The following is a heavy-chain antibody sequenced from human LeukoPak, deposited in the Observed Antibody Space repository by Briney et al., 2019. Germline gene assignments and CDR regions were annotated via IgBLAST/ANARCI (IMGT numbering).Heavy chain of an antibody. Sequence: ASVTVSCKASGYTFTNYYLHWVRQAPGRGLEWMGIINPGGGSTSYAQKFQGRVTMTRDTSTTSLYMELSSLRFEDTAVYYCARASDSGSGGPHYFDYWGQGTLVTVSS. CDR1: GYTFTNYY. V-gene: IGHV1-46*01. CDR3: ARASDSGSGGPHYFDY. CDR2: INPGGGST. D-gene: IGHD1-26*01. J-gene: IGHJ4*02.